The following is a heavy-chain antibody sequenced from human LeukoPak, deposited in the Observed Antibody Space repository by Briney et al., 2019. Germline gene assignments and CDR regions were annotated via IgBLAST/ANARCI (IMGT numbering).Heavy chain of an antibody. CDR2: IHYTGKP. CDR1: GGSISGHC. CDR3: ARFGVDYDMDV. V-gene: IGHV4-59*11. J-gene: IGHJ6*02. D-gene: IGHD3-16*01. Sequence: PSETLSLTCSVSGGSISGHCWTWIRQPPGKGLEWIGQIHYTGKPDYNPSLKSRITISVDTSKNQVSLQVSSVTAADSAIYYCARFGVDYDMDVWGHGTTVTVFS.